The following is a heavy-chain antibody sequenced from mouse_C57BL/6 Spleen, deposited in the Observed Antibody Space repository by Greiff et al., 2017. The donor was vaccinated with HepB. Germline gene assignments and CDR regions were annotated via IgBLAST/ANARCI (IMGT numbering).Heavy chain of an antibody. D-gene: IGHD2-2*01. CDR3: ARGVYYGYYFDY. CDR2: IYPGDGDT. Sequence: QVQLQQSGPELVKPGASVKISCKASGYAFSSSWMNWVKQRPGKGLEWIGRIYPGDGDTNYNGKFKGKATLTADKSSSTAYMQLSSLTSEDSAVYFCARGVYYGYYFDYWGQGTTLTVSS. V-gene: IGHV1-82*01. J-gene: IGHJ2*01. CDR1: GYAFSSSW.